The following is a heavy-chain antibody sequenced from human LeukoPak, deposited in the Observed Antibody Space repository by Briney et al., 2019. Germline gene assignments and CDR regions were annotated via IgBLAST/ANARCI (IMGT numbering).Heavy chain of an antibody. Sequence: PGGSLRLSCAASGFTFSSYEMNWVRQAPGKGLEWVSYISSSGSTIYYADSVKGRFTISRGNAKNSLYLQMNSLRAEDTAVYYCARDWVPRGKILGYCSGGSCYFDYWGQGTLVTVSS. D-gene: IGHD2-15*01. CDR3: ARDWVPRGKILGYCSGGSCYFDY. CDR1: GFTFSSYE. J-gene: IGHJ4*02. CDR2: ISSSGSTI. V-gene: IGHV3-48*03.